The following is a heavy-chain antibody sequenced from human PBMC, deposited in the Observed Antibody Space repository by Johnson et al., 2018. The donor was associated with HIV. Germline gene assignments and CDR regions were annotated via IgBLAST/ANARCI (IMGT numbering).Heavy chain of an antibody. CDR1: GFTFSSYA. V-gene: IGHV3-30*02. CDR2: IRYDGSNK. J-gene: IGHJ3*02. D-gene: IGHD3-3*01. Sequence: QVQLVESGGGVVQPGRSLRLSCAASGFTFSSYAMHWVRQAPGKGLEWVAVIRYDGSNKYYADSVKGRFTISRDNSKNTLYLQMNSLRDEDTAVYYCAKDGGMTIFGVVMSDDAFDIWGQGTMVNVSS. CDR3: AKDGGMTIFGVVMSDDAFDI.